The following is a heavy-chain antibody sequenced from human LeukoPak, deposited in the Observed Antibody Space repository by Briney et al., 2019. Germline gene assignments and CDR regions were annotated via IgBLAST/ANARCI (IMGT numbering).Heavy chain of an antibody. CDR2: IYHSDIT. D-gene: IGHD5-24*01. J-gene: IGHJ3*02. CDR3: ARERWVQLDAFDI. CDR1: GGSISSYY. Sequence: SETLSLTCTVSGGSISSYYWSWIRQPPGKGLEWIGFIYHSDITNYNPSLKSRATISLDTSKNQFSLKVSSVTAADTAVYYCARERWVQLDAFDIWGPGTMVTVSS. V-gene: IGHV4-59*01.